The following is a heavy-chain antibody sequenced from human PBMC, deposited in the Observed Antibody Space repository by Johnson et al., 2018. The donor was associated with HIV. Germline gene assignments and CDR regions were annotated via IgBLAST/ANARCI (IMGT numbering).Heavy chain of an antibody. CDR2: ISDDVNNK. CDR3: AKGAVGTAAGGVGLNI. J-gene: IGHJ3*02. CDR1: GFTFSTYA. Sequence: QEQLVESGGGVVRPGRSLSLSCTASGFTFSTYAMHWVHQAPGKGLEWVAIISDDVNNKYYADSVKGRFTISRDLSKNTLFLQMNSLRADDTAVYYCAKGAVGTAAGGVGLNIWGQGTMVTVSS. V-gene: IGHV3-30*04. D-gene: IGHD4-23*01.